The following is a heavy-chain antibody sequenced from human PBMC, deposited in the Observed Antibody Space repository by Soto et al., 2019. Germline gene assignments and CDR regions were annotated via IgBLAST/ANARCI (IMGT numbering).Heavy chain of an antibody. CDR2: IYHSGST. CDR1: SGSISSSNW. D-gene: IGHD4-17*01. CDR3: ARDPTTYGDYGGAFDI. V-gene: IGHV4-4*02. Sequence: SETLSLTCAVSSGSISSSNWWSWVRQPPGKGLEWIGEIYHSGSTNYNPSLKSRVTISVDKSKNQFSLKLSSVTAADTAVYYCARDPTTYGDYGGAFDIWGQGTMVTVSS. J-gene: IGHJ3*02.